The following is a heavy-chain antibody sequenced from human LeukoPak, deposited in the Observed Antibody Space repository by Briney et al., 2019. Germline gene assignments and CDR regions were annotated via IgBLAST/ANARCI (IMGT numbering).Heavy chain of an antibody. V-gene: IGHV3-30*03. D-gene: IGHD4-23*01. CDR2: ISYDGSNK. CDR3: ARGKTRYDGFDI. J-gene: IGHJ3*02. Sequence: GGSLRLSCAASGFTFSSYGMHWVRQAPGKGLEWVAVISYDGSNKYYADSVKGRFTISRDNSKNTLYLQMNSLRAEDTAVYYCARGKTRYDGFDIWGQGTMVTVSS. CDR1: GFTFSSYG.